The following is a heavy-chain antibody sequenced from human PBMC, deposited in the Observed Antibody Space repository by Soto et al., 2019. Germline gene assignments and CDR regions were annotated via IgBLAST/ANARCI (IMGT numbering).Heavy chain of an antibody. Sequence: QVHLQQWGAGLLKPSATLSLTCTVYGGSFSDHFWTWIRLSPGKGLEWIGEIKYSGSTNYNPSLKGRVTISLGPSNNQFSLKLISVTAADTAVYYCARGPPIMYYGTGGYYYFDYWGQGTLVTVSS. CDR1: GGSFSDHF. D-gene: IGHD2-8*02. J-gene: IGHJ4*02. V-gene: IGHV4-34*01. CDR2: IKYSGST. CDR3: ARGPPIMYYGTGGYYYFDY.